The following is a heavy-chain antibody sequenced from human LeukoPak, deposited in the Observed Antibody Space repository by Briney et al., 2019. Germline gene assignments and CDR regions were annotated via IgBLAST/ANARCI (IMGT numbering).Heavy chain of an antibody. Sequence: GGSLRLSCAASGFTVSHNYITWVRQAPGKGLEWVSVIYGSGTTYYTDSVKGRFTISRDSSTNTLYLQMNSLRADDTAVYYCARGFGNDAFDIWGQGTMVTVSS. J-gene: IGHJ3*02. CDR2: IYGSGTT. V-gene: IGHV3-66*01. CDR3: ARGFGNDAFDI. D-gene: IGHD1-14*01. CDR1: GFTVSHNY.